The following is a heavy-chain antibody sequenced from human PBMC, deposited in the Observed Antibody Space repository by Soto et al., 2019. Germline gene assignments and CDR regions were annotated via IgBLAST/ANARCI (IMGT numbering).Heavy chain of an antibody. CDR3: ARDKIVGATRLDY. CDR1: GFSFSDYW. J-gene: IGHJ4*02. CDR2: INQDGSET. D-gene: IGHD1-26*01. Sequence: PGGSLRLSCAASGFSFSDYWMSWVRQAPGKGLEWVANINQDGSETHYVDSLKGRFTISRDNAKKSLYLQVSSLRVEDTGVYYCARDKIVGATRLDYWGQGTMVTVSS. V-gene: IGHV3-7*04.